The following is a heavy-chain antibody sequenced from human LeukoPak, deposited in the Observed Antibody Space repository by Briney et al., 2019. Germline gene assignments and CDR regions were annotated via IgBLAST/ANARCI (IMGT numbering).Heavy chain of an antibody. CDR2: IYYSGST. Sequence: PSETLSLTCTVSGGSISSGGYYWSWIRQHPGKGLEWIGYIYYSGSTYYNPSLKSRVTISVDTSKNQFSLKLSSVTAADTAMYYCARADCGGDCYRPSDAFDIWGQGTMVTVSS. J-gene: IGHJ3*02. D-gene: IGHD2-21*02. V-gene: IGHV4-31*03. CDR3: ARADCGGDCYRPSDAFDI. CDR1: GGSISSGGYY.